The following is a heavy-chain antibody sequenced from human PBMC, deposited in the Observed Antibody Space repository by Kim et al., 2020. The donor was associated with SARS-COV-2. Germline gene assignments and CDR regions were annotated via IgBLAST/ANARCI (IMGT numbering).Heavy chain of an antibody. CDR3: AARYYDFWSDYPIVSPFDP. Sequence: GRFTNSRDNAKNSLYLQMNSLRAEDTAVYYCAARYYDFWSDYPIVSPFDPWGQGTLVTVSS. J-gene: IGHJ5*02. D-gene: IGHD3-3*01. V-gene: IGHV3-11*06.